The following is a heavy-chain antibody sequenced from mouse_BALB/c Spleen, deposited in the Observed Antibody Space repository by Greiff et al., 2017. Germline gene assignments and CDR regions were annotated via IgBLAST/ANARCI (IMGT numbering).Heavy chain of an antibody. CDR1: GYTFTSYT. J-gene: IGHJ3*01. CDR2: INPSSGYT. D-gene: IGHD2-4*01. V-gene: IGHV1-4*02. CDR3: ARSDYDGFAY. Sequence: VQLQQSAAELARPGASVKMSCKASGYTFTSYTMHWVKQRPGQGLEWIGYINPSSGYTEYNQKFKDKTTLTADKSSSTAYMQLSSLTSEDSAVYYCARSDYDGFAYWGQGTLVTVSA.